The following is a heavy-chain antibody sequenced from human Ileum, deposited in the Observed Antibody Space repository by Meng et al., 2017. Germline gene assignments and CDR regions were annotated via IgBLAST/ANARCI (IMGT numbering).Heavy chain of an antibody. J-gene: IGHJ4*02. V-gene: IGHV4-4*02. CDR3: ARHGGYYQGF. CDR2: ISHSGST. Sequence: QVQLKEWGPGLGKPSGTRSLTCAVSSGSITSDTYWSWVRLPPGKGLEWIGQISHSGSTFYNPSLKSRVTMSVDKSKSQFSLMLTSVTAADTAVYYCARHGGYYQGFWGQGTLVTVSS. D-gene: IGHD4-23*01. CDR1: SGSITSDTY.